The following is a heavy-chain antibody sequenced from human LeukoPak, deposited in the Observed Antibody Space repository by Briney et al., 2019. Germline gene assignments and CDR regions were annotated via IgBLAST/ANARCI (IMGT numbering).Heavy chain of an antibody. D-gene: IGHD6-13*01. CDR1: GGTFSSYA. Sequence: ASVKVSCKASGGTFSSYAISWVRQAPGQGLEWMEGIIPVFGTANYAQKFQGRVTITADESTSTAYMELSSLRSGDTAVYYCATENSAADLYYFDYWGQGTLVTVSS. CDR2: IIPVFGTA. CDR3: ATENSAADLYYFDY. J-gene: IGHJ4*02. V-gene: IGHV1-69*13.